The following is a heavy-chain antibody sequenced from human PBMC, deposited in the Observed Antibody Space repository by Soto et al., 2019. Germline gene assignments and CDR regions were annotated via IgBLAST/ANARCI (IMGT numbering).Heavy chain of an antibody. CDR3: ARDRRGSWYGRGYYYYGMDV. CDR2: ITSSGSSI. J-gene: IGHJ6*02. D-gene: IGHD6-13*01. Sequence: QVQLVESGGGLVKPGGSLRLSCAASGFTFSDHYMSWIRQAPGKGLEYISYITSSGSSIYYADSVKGRFTSSRDNAKNSLYLQMNSLRAEDTAVYYCARDRRGSWYGRGYYYYGMDVWGQGTTVTVSS. CDR1: GFTFSDHY. V-gene: IGHV3-11*01.